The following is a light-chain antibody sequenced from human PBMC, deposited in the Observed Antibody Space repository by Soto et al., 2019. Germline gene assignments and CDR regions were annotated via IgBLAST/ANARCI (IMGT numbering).Light chain of an antibody. CDR3: SSSAGSNNYV. CDR1: SSDVGGYNF. J-gene: IGLJ1*01. V-gene: IGLV2-8*01. CDR2: EVR. Sequence: QSALTQPPSASGSPGQSVTIFCSGTSSDVGGYNFVSWYQQHPGKAPKFLMYEVRKRPSGVPARFSGSKSGNTASLTISGLQAEDEADYYCSSSAGSNNYVFGTGTKLTVL.